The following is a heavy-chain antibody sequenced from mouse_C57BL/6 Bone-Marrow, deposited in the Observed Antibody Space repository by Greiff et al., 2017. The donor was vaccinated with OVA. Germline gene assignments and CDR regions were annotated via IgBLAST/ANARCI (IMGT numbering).Heavy chain of an antibody. CDR3: ARGAPYGYDGGACFAY. CDR2: INPNNGGT. D-gene: IGHD2-2*01. V-gene: IGHV1-18*01. Sequence: EVQGVESGPELVKPGASVKISCKASGYTFTDYDMDWVKQSHGKSLEWIGDINPNNGGTIYNQKFKGKATLTADKSSSTAYMELRSLTSEDTAVSYCARGAPYGYDGGACFAYWGQGTLVTVSA. CDR1: GYTFTDYD. J-gene: IGHJ3*01.